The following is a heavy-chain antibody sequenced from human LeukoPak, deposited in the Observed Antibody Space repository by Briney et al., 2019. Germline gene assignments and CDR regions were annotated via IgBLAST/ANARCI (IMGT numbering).Heavy chain of an antibody. J-gene: IGHJ4*02. CDR3: ARAPMYYYDSSGEFDY. D-gene: IGHD3-22*01. CDR2: INPNSGGT. V-gene: IGHV1-2*02. CDR1: GYTFTGYY. Sequence: ASVKVSCKASGYTFTGYYMHWVRPAPGQGLEWMGWINPNSGGTNYAQKFQGRVTMTRDTSISTAYMELSRLRSDDTAVYYCARAPMYYYDSSGEFDYWGQGTLVTVSS.